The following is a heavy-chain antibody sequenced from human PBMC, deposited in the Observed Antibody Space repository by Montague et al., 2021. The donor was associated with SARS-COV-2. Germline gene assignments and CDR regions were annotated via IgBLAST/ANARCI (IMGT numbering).Heavy chain of an antibody. D-gene: IGHD3-3*01. CDR2: ITGSGSSI. CDR3: ARVDANWVWSGYTNWFDP. V-gene: IGHV3-48*03. J-gene: IGHJ5*02. Sequence: SLSRSCPASGFTFSRYEMSWVRQAPGKGLEWVSYITGSGSSIHYADSVKGRFTISRDNAKNSLYLQMNSLRAEDTAVYYCARVDANWVWSGYTNWFDPWGQGTQVTVSS. CDR1: GFTFSRYE.